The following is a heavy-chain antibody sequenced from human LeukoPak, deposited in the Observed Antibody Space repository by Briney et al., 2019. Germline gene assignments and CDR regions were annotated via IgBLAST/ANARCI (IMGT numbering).Heavy chain of an antibody. J-gene: IGHJ3*02. CDR3: ARTSRKGGAFDI. V-gene: IGHV3-30*07. Sequence: SRDNSKNTLYLQMNSLRAEDTAVYYCARTSRKGGAFDIWGQGTMVTVSS.